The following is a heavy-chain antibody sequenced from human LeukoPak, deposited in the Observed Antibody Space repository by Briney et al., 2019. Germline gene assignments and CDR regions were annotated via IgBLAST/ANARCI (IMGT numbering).Heavy chain of an antibody. CDR1: GFTFSNYW. D-gene: IGHD1-7*01. CDR2: IKQDGSEK. V-gene: IGHV3-7*01. J-gene: IGHJ4*02. Sequence: PGGSLRLSCAASGFTFSNYWMSWVRQAPGKGLQWVANIKQDGSEKYYVDSVKGRFTISRDNAKKSLYLQMNSLRAEDTAVYYCARDDVWNYEDYWGQGTLVTVSS. CDR3: ARDDVWNYEDY.